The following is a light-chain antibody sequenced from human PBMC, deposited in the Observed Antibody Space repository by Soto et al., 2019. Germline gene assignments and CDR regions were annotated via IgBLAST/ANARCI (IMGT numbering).Light chain of an antibody. Sequence: EVVMTQSPLSLPVTLGQPASISCRSSQSLAYIDGNTYLSWFQQRPGQSPRRLIYKVSNRESGAPXSXIASGSGSAFTLNISRVEAEDVGVYYCMQGPHWPPYTFGQATKLQIK. J-gene: IGKJ2*01. CDR3: MQGPHWPPYT. CDR2: KVS. CDR1: QSLAYIDGNTY. V-gene: IGKV2-30*01.